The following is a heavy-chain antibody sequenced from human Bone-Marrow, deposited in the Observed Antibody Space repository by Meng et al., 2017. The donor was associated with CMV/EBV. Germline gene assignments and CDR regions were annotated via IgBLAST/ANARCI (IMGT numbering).Heavy chain of an antibody. CDR1: GISFDNAW. CDR3: TIEPYGGKSFRD. D-gene: IGHD4-23*01. J-gene: IGHJ4*02. Sequence: GGSMRSTCGHSGISFDNAWMSWARQAPGKGLEWVGRIKSKSDGGTTDYNAPVKDRFTISRDDSKTTLYLQMNSLKTDDTAVYHGTIEPYGGKSFRDWGQGTLVTVSS. V-gene: IGHV3-15*01. CDR2: IKSKSDGGTT.